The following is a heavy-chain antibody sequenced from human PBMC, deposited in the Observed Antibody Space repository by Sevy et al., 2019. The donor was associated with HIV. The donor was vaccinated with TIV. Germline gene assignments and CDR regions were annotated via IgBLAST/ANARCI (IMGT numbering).Heavy chain of an antibody. CDR1: GGTFSSYA. V-gene: IGHV1-69*13. Sequence: ASVKVSCKASGGTFSSYAISWVRQAPGQGLEWMGGIIPIFGTANYAQKFQGRVTITADESTSTAYMELRSLRSEDTAVYYCARVRGGSSVYYFDYWGQGTLVTVSS. D-gene: IGHD6-6*01. J-gene: IGHJ4*02. CDR3: ARVRGGSSVYYFDY. CDR2: IIPIFGTA.